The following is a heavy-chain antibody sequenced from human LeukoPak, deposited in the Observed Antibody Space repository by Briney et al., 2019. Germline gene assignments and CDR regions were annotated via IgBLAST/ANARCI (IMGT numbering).Heavy chain of an antibody. D-gene: IGHD3-3*01. CDR1: GFIFRSCW. V-gene: IGHV3-74*01. Sequence: GGSLRLSCAASGFIFRSCWMHWVRHAPGKELVWVSRINGDGSTTNYADSVRGRFTISRDNAKNTLYLQMNSLRADASAVYFCASLVGGYYPPVEAFDVWGQVTMVTVSS. CDR3: ASLVGGYYPPVEAFDV. J-gene: IGHJ3*01. CDR2: INGDGSTT.